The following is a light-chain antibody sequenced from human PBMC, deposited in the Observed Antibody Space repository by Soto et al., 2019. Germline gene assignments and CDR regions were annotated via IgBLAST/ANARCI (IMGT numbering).Light chain of an antibody. V-gene: IGLV1-40*01. CDR3: QSYDSSLGGSRV. CDR2: GDN. CDR1: RSNTGAGHD. J-gene: IGLJ3*02. Sequence: QSVLTQPPSVSGAPGQRVTISCTGSRSNTGAGHDVHWYQQLPGSAPKLLIYGDNNRPSGVPDRFSGSRSGTSASLAITGLQAEDEADYHCQSYDSSLGGSRVFGGGTKLTVL.